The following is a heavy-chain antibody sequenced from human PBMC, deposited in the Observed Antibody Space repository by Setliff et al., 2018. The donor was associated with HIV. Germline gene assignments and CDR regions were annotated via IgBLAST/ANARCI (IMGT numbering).Heavy chain of an antibody. J-gene: IGHJ4*02. Sequence: ASVKVSCKVSGYIFPDYYIQWVRQAPGKGLEWMGLIDPDRGDTVYAEKFQGRVTITADRSITTVYMELRSLRSEDTAIYYCVKEYHTTATDTRVANYFDYWGQGTLVTVSS. CDR1: GYIFPDYY. CDR2: IDPDRGDT. CDR3: VKEYHTTATDTRVANYFDY. V-gene: IGHV1-69-2*01. D-gene: IGHD6-13*01.